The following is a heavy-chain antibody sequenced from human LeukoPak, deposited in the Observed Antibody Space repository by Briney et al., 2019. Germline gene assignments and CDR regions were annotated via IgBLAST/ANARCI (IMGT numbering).Heavy chain of an antibody. D-gene: IGHD2-2*02. V-gene: IGHV1-69*13. J-gene: IGHJ6*03. CDR2: IIPIFGTA. CDR3: ARGVACSSTSCYTGRVYYYYYMDV. CDR1: GGTFSSYA. Sequence: SVKVSCKASGGTFSSYAIGWVRQAPGQGLEWMGGIIPIFGTANYAQKFQGRVTITADESTSTAYMELSSLRSEDTAVYYCARGVACSSTSCYTGRVYYYYYMDVWGKGTTVTVSS.